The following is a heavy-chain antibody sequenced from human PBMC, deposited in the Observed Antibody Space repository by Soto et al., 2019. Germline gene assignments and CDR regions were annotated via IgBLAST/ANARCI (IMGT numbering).Heavy chain of an antibody. V-gene: IGHV6-1*01. J-gene: IGHJ6*02. CDR2: TYYRSKWYN. CDR3: ARDGTNYYYGMDV. CDR1: RDSVSSNSAA. Sequence: SQTLSLTCAISRDSVSSNSAAWNWVRQPPSRGLEWLGRTYYRSKWYNDYAVSVKSRITINPDTSKSQFSLQLNSVTPEDTAVYYCARDGTNYYYGMDVWGQGTTVTVSS.